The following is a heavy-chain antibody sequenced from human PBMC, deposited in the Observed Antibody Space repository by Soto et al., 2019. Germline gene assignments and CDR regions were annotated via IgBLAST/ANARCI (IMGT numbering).Heavy chain of an antibody. Sequence: KESGPTLVKPTQTLTLTCPFSGFSLSTSGVGVGWIRQPPGKALEWLALIYWNDDKRYSPSLKSRLTITKDTSKNQVVLTMTNMDPVDTATYYCAHSYRATVTTVYYYGMDVWGQGTTVTVSS. CDR3: AHSYRATVTTVYYYGMDV. CDR2: IYWNDDK. J-gene: IGHJ6*02. D-gene: IGHD4-4*01. V-gene: IGHV2-5*01. CDR1: GFSLSTSGVG.